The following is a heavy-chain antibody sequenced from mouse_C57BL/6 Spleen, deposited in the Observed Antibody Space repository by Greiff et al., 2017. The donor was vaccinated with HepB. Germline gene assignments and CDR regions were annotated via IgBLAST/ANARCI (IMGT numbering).Heavy chain of an antibody. D-gene: IGHD4-1*01. J-gene: IGHJ4*01. CDR2: IWGGGST. Sequence: VKLQESGPGLVAPSQSLSITCTVSGFSLTSYGVDWVRQPPGKGLEWLGVIWGGGSTNYNSALMSRLSISKDNSKRQVFLKMNSLQTDDTAMYYGAKREMGRGGAMDYGAQGTSVTVAS. CDR1: GFSLTSYG. V-gene: IGHV2-9*01. CDR3: AKREMGRGGAMDY.